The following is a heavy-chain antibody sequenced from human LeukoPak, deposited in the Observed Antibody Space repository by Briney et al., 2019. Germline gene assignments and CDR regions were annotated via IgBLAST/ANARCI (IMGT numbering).Heavy chain of an antibody. J-gene: IGHJ4*02. CDR2: IYYSGST. Sequence: SETLSLTCTVSGGSISSYYWSWIRQPPGKGLEWIGYIYYSGSTNYNPSLKSRVTISVDTSKNQFSLKLSSVTAADTAVYYCARGMGPETYYYDSSGYSFDYWGQGTLVTVSS. D-gene: IGHD3-22*01. CDR3: ARGMGPETYYYDSSGYSFDY. CDR1: GGSISSYY. V-gene: IGHV4-59*08.